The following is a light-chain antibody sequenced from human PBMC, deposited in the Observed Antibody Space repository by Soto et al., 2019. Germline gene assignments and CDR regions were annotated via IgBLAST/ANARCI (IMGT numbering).Light chain of an antibody. V-gene: IGKV3-20*01. CDR1: QSVSSSY. Sequence: EIVLTQSPGTLSSSPGERATLSCRASQSVSSSYLAWYQQKPGQAPRLLIYGAYSRATAIPDRFSGSGSGTDFTLTISRLEPEDFAVYYCQQYGSSPLLTFGGGTKVEIK. CDR2: GAY. CDR3: QQYGSSPLLT. J-gene: IGKJ4*01.